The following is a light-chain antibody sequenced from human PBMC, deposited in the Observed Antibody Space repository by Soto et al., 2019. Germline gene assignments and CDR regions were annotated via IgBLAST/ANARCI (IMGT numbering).Light chain of an antibody. J-gene: IGLJ1*01. Sequence: QPVLTQPPSASGTPGQRVIISCSGGSSNIGRNTVNWYQHLPGTAPRLLIYTNDQRPSGVPDRFSGSKSGTSASLANSGLQSEDEADYYCAAWDDTSSFVFGTGTKLTVL. V-gene: IGLV1-44*01. CDR2: TND. CDR3: AAWDDTSSFV. CDR1: SSNIGRNT.